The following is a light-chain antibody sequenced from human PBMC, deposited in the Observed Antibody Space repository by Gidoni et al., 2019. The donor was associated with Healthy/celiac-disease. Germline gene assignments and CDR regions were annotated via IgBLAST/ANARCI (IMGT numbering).Light chain of an antibody. Sequence: DIQMTQSPSTLSASVGDRVTITCRASQSISSWLAWYQQKPGKAPKLLIYKASSLESGVPSRFSGSGSGTEFTLTISSLQPDDCATDYCQQYNSYSPWTFGQGTKVEIK. CDR3: QQYNSYSPWT. V-gene: IGKV1-5*03. CDR1: QSISSW. CDR2: KAS. J-gene: IGKJ1*01.